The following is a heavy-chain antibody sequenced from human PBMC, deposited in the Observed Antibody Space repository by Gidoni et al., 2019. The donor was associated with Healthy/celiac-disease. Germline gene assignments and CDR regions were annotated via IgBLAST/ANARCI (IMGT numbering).Heavy chain of an antibody. CDR3: AKDRALKWDYVWGSPIDY. Sequence: EVQLVESGGGLVQPGRSLRLSCAAPGFTFDDYAMHWVRQAPGKGLEWVSGISWNSGSIGYADSVKGRFTISRDNAKNSLYLQMNSLRAEDTALYYCAKDRALKWDYVWGSPIDYWGQGTLVTVSS. CDR2: ISWNSGSI. J-gene: IGHJ4*02. CDR1: GFTFDDYA. V-gene: IGHV3-9*01. D-gene: IGHD3-16*01.